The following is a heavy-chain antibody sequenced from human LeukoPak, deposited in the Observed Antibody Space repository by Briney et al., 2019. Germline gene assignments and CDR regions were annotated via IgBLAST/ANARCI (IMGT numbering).Heavy chain of an antibody. Sequence: GSLRLSCAASGFTFSTYWMHWVRQAPGEGLVWVSRINGDASSTSYADSVKGRFTISRDNAKNTLYLQMNSLRAEDTAVYYCARGSYYFDSWTWGQRDLGTVSS. CDR1: GFTFSTYW. CDR2: INGDASST. CDR3: ARGSYYFDSWT. J-gene: IGHJ5*02. V-gene: IGHV3-74*01. D-gene: IGHD3-10*01.